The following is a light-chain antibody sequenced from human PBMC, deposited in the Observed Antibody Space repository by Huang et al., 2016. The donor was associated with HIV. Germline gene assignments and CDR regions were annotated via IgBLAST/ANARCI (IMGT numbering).Light chain of an antibody. CDR2: GAS. Sequence: EIVMTQSPATLSVSPGERATLSCRASQYISSNLAWYQQKPGQAPRLLIYGASTRATGIPARFSGSGSGTEFTLTISSLQSEDFAVYYCQQYNNWRTYSFGQGTKLEIK. J-gene: IGKJ2*03. V-gene: IGKV3-15*01. CDR1: QYISSN. CDR3: QQYNNWRTYS.